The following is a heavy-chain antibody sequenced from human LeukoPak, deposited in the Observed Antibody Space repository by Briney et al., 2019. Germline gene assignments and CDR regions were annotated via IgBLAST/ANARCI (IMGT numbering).Heavy chain of an antibody. CDR2: INWNGGST. CDR3: ARDRRHQNPARNYYYIDV. Sequence: GGSLRLSCAASGFTFDDYGMSWVRHAPGKGLEWVSGINWNGGSTGYADSVKGRFTISRDNAKNSLYLQMNSLRAEDTAVYYCARDRRHQNPARNYYYIDVWGKGTTVTVSS. V-gene: IGHV3-20*04. J-gene: IGHJ6*03. D-gene: IGHD3-9*01. CDR1: GFTFDDYG.